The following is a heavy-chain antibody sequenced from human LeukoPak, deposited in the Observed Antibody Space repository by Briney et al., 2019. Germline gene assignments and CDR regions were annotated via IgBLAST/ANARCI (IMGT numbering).Heavy chain of an antibody. CDR1: GYTFTGYY. CDR2: INPNSDDA. CDR3: ASGDQHHQLPY. J-gene: IGHJ4*02. D-gene: IGHD2-2*01. Sequence: SVTVSCKASGYTFTGYYMHWVRQAPGQGLEWMGWINPNSDDANYAQKFQGRVTMTRDTSISTSYMELSRLRSDDTAVYYCASGDQHHQLPYWGQGTLVTVSS. V-gene: IGHV1-2*02.